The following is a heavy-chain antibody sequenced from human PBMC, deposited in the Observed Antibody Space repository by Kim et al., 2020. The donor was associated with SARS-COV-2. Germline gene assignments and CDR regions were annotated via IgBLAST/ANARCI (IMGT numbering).Heavy chain of an antibody. V-gene: IGHV3-7*01. J-gene: IGHJ3*02. CDR2: IKQDGSEK. Sequence: GGSLRLSCAASGFTFSSYWMSWVRQAPGKGLEWVANIKQDGSEKYYVDSVKGRFTISRDNAKNSLYLQMNSLRAEDTAVYYCAREGVRWLRDAFDIWGQGTMVTVSS. CDR1: GFTFSSYW. CDR3: AREGVRWLRDAFDI. D-gene: IGHD5-12*01.